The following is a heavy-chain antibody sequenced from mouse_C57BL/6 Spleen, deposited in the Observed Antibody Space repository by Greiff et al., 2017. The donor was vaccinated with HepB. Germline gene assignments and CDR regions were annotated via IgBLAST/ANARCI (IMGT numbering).Heavy chain of an antibody. D-gene: IGHD1-1*01. CDR3: ARVATVVDWAMDY. CDR2: ISYDGSN. Sequence: DVKLQESGPGLVKPSQSLSLTCSVTGYSITSGYYWNWIRQFPGNKLEWMGYISYDGSNNYNPSLKNRISITRDTSKNQFFLKLNSVTTEDTATYYCARVATVVDWAMDYWGQGTSVTVSS. V-gene: IGHV3-6*01. CDR1: GYSITSGYY. J-gene: IGHJ4*01.